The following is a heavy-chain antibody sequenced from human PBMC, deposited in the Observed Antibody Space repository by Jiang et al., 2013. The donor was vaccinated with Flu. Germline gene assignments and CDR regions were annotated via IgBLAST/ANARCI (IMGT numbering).Heavy chain of an antibody. CDR1: GYTFTSYY. Sequence: QSGAEVKKPGASVKVSCKASGYTFTSYYMHWVRQAPGQGLEWMGIINPSGGSTSYAQKFQGRVTMTRDTSTSTVYMELSSLRSEDTAVYYCARDIEDIVVVVAATPVFYGMDVWGQGTTVTVSS. CDR2: INPSGGST. D-gene: IGHD2-15*01. J-gene: IGHJ6*02. V-gene: IGHV1-46*01. CDR3: ARDIEDIVVVVAATPVFYGMDV.